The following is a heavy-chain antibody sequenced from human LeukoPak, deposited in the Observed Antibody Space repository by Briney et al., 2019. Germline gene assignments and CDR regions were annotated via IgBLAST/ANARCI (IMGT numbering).Heavy chain of an antibody. CDR1: GGTFSSYA. CDR3: ARVGMGSSNLDYYYYMDV. J-gene: IGHJ6*03. V-gene: IGHV1-69*13. Sequence: SVKVSCKASGGTFSSYAISWVRQAPGQGLEWMGGIIPIFGTANYAQKFQGRVTITADESTSTAYMELSSLRSEDTAVYYCARVGMGSSNLDYYYYMDVWGKGTTVTISS. CDR2: IIPIFGTA. D-gene: IGHD6-13*01.